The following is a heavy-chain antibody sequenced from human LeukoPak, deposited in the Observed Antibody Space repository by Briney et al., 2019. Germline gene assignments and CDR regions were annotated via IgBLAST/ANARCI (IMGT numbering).Heavy chain of an antibody. CDR1: GFTFDDYA. CDR2: ISWNSGSI. CDR3: AKSPHYYDSNFDY. Sequence: GGSLRLSCAASGFTFDDYAMHWVRQAPGKGLEWVSGISWNSGSIGCADSVKGRFTISRDNAKNSLYLQMNSLRAEDTALYYCAKSPHYYDSNFDYWGQGTLVTVSS. V-gene: IGHV3-9*01. D-gene: IGHD3-22*01. J-gene: IGHJ4*02.